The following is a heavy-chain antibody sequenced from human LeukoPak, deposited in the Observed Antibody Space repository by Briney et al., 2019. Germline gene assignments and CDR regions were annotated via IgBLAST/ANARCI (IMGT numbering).Heavy chain of an antibody. D-gene: IGHD4-11*01. CDR1: GFTFSSYS. Sequence: PGGTLRLSCAASGFTFSSYSMNWVRQAPGKGLEWVSSISSSSSYIYYADSVKGRFTISRDDPKNSLYLQMNSLRAEDTAVYYCARVDYRGGGYFMDVWGRGTPVTVSS. J-gene: IGHJ6*03. CDR2: ISSSSSYI. CDR3: ARVDYRGGGYFMDV. V-gene: IGHV3-21*01.